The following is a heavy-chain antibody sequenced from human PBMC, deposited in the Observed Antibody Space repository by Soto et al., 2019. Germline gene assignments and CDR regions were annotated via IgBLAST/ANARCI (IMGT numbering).Heavy chain of an antibody. J-gene: IGHJ4*02. CDR3: ARGVGLYSNYDY. CDR1: GYIFTSYA. D-gene: IGHD2-2*02. CDR2: INAGNGNT. V-gene: IGHV1-3*01. Sequence: GASVKVSCKASGYIFTSYAIHWVRQAPGQRLEWMGWINAGNGNTKYSQKFQGRVTITRDTSASTAYMELSSLRSEDTAVYYCARGVGLYSNYDYWGQGTLVTVSS.